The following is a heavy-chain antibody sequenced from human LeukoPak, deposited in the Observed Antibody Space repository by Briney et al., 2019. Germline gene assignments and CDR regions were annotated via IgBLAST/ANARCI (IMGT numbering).Heavy chain of an antibody. Sequence: PSETLSLTCAVYGGSFSGYYWSWIRQPPGKGLEWIGEINHSGSTNYNPSLKSRVTISVDTSKNQFSLKLSSVTAADTAVYYCARGASGYSYGWGQGTLVTVSS. CDR3: ARGASGYSYG. V-gene: IGHV4-34*01. D-gene: IGHD5-18*01. CDR1: GGSFSGYY. J-gene: IGHJ4*02. CDR2: INHSGST.